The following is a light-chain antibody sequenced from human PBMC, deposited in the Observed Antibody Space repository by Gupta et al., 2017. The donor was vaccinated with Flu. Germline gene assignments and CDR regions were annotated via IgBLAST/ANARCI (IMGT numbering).Light chain of an antibody. CDR1: QTITNS. J-gene: IGKJ1*01. CDR3: QQTDSAPRT. CDR2: AAS. Sequence: DIQMTQSPSSLSASVGDRVTITCRASQTITNSLNLYQQIPRKAPKLLIQAASRLQSGVPARFRGSGSGTDFTLTISRLQPEDFATYYCQQTDSAPRTFGQGTKVEI. V-gene: IGKV1-39*01.